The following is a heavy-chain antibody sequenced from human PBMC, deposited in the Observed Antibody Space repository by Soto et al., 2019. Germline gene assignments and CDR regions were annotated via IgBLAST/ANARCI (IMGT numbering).Heavy chain of an antibody. CDR3: ARGNGYYETSGDFNS. J-gene: IGHJ4*02. CDR1: CYSLISGYY. CDR2: GYHRGTS. Sequence: SETLSLTCTFSCYSLISGYYWGWIRQPPGKGLEWIGSGYHRGTSYYNPSLQSRVSISVDTSKNHFSLRLTSVTAADTGVYYCARGNGYYETSGDFNSWGQGALVTVSS. V-gene: IGHV4-38-2*02. D-gene: IGHD3-22*01.